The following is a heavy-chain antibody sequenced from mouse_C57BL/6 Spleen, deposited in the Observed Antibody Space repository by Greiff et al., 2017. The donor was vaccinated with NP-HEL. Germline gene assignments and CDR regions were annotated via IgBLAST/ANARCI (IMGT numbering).Heavy chain of an antibody. CDR2: SRNKANDYTT. CDR3: ARAAYYSNYCFDY. CDR1: GFTFSDFY. V-gene: IGHV7-1*01. Sequence: DVMLVESGGGLVQSGRSLRLSCATSGFTFSDFYMEWVRQAPGKGLEWIAASRNKANDYTTEYSASVKGRFIVSRDTSQSILYLQMNALRAEDTAIYYCARAAYYSNYCFDYWGQGTTLTVSS. D-gene: IGHD2-5*01. J-gene: IGHJ2*01.